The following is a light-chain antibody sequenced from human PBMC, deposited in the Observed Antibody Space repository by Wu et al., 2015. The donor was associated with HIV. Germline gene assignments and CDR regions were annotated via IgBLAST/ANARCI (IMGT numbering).Light chain of an antibody. Sequence: VMTQSPGTVSVSPGERAILSCRASQTISNNLAWYQQKPGQAPRLLIYGASTRATGIPARFSGQWVVGREFTLIISSLQSEDFALYYCQQYNNDLRGTFGQGTRVEI. V-gene: IGKV3-15*01. J-gene: IGKJ1*01. CDR3: QQYNNDLRGT. CDR1: QTISNN. CDR2: GAS.